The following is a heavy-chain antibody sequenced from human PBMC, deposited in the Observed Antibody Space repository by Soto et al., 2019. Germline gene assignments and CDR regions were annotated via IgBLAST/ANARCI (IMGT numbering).Heavy chain of an antibody. CDR3: AREWDFGVPPFDL. CDR1: GFTLSEYW. J-gene: IGHJ2*01. Sequence: EDLLVESGGGWVQPGGSLRLTCAASGFTLSEYWVNWVRQAPGKGLEWVANINRDGRETYYVDSVKGRFTISRDNARNSVFLQMDSVRAEDTAVYYCAREWDFGVPPFDLWGRGTQVTVSS. CDR2: INRDGRET. D-gene: IGHD4-17*01. V-gene: IGHV3-7*01.